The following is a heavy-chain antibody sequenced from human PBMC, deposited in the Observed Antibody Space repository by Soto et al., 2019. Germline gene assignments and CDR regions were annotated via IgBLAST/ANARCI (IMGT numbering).Heavy chain of an antibody. CDR3: ARGGDLAYCGGDCYQDY. CDR2: IYHSGST. CDR1: GGSISSSNW. D-gene: IGHD2-21*02. Sequence: SETLSLTCAVSGGSISSSNWWSWVRQPPGKGLEWIGEIYHSGSTNYNPSLKSRVTISVDKSKNQFSLKLSSVTAADTAVYYCARGGDLAYCGGDCYQDYWGQGTLVTVSS. J-gene: IGHJ4*02. V-gene: IGHV4-4*02.